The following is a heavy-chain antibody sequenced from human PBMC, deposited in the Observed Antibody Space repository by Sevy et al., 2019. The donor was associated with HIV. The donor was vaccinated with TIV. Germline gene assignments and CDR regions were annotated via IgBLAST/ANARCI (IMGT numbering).Heavy chain of an antibody. V-gene: IGHV3-11*01. Sequence: GGSLRLSCAASGFTFSDYYMSWIRQAPGKGLEWVSYISGSGGTIYYADSVKGRFTISRDNAKNSLYLQMNSLRAEDTAEYYCASHSKILSVAGTIYFQHWGQGTLVTVSS. CDR3: ASHSKILSVAGTIYFQH. CDR1: GFTFSDYY. D-gene: IGHD6-19*01. J-gene: IGHJ1*01. CDR2: ISGSGGTI.